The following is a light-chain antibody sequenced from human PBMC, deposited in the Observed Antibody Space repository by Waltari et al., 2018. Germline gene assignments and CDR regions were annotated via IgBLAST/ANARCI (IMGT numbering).Light chain of an antibody. CDR3: CSYAGTYYV. Sequence: QSALTQPRSLSGSPRQSVTISCTGTGSDLDAYNDDSWYQQLPGKAPKVIIYDVNKRPSGVPDRFSGSKSGNTASLTISGLQPGDEADYYCCSYAGTYYVFGSGTKVTVL. J-gene: IGLJ1*01. V-gene: IGLV2-11*01. CDR1: GSDLDAYND. CDR2: DVN.